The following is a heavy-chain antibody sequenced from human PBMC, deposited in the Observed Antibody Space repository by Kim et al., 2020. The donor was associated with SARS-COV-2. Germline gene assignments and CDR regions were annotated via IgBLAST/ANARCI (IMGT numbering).Heavy chain of an antibody. J-gene: IGHJ5*02. D-gene: IGHD3-3*01. CDR1: GYTFTGYY. CDR2: INPNSGGT. Sequence: ASVKVSCKASGYTFTGYYMHWVRQAPGQGLEWMGRINPNSGGTNYAQKFQGRVTMTRDTSISTAYMELSRLRSDDTAVYYCARAHYDFWSGYSENWFDPWGQGTLVTVSS. V-gene: IGHV1-2*06. CDR3: ARAHYDFWSGYSENWFDP.